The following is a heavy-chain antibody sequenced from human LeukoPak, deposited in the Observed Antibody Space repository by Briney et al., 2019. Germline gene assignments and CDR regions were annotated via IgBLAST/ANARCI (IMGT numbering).Heavy chain of an antibody. J-gene: IGHJ3*02. V-gene: IGHV1-69*04. CDR3: ARGYCSGGSCYSEAFDI. CDR2: TIPILGIA. Sequence: SVKVSCKASGGTFSSYAISWVRQAPGQGLEWMGRTIPILGIANYAQKFQGRVTITADKSTSTAYMELSSLRSEDTAVYYCARGYCSGGSCYSEAFDIWGQGTMVTVSS. D-gene: IGHD2-15*01. CDR1: GGTFSSYA.